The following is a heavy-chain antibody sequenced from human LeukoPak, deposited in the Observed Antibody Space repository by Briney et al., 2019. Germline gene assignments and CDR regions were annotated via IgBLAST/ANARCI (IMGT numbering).Heavy chain of an antibody. D-gene: IGHD6-13*01. CDR2: IYPGDSDT. J-gene: IGHJ5*02. CDR1: GYRFTSYW. Sequence: GESLKISFQGSGYRFTSYWIGWVRQLPGKGLEWMGIIYPGDSDTRYSPSFQGQVTISADKSISTAYLQWSSLKASDTAMYYCARAAADLSSWNWFDPWGQGTLVTVSS. CDR3: ARAAADLSSWNWFDP. V-gene: IGHV5-51*01.